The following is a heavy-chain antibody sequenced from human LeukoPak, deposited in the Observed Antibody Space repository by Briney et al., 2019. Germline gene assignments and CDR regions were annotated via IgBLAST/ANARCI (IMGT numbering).Heavy chain of an antibody. Sequence: PGGSLRLSCAASGFTFSSYWMHWVRQAPGKGLVWVSRINSDGSSTSYADSVKGRFTISRDNAKNTLYLQMNSLRAEDTAVYYCARPLGYCTNGVCRTDNNWFDPWGQGTLVTVSS. CDR2: INSDGSST. CDR1: GFTFSSYW. D-gene: IGHD2-8*01. J-gene: IGHJ5*02. V-gene: IGHV3-74*01. CDR3: ARPLGYCTNGVCRTDNNWFDP.